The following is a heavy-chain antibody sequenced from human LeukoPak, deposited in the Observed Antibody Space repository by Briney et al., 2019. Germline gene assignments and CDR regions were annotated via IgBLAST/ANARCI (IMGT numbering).Heavy chain of an antibody. Sequence: GGSLRLSCAASGFTFSDHYMDWVRQAPGKGLEWVGRTRNKANSYTTEYAASVKGRFTISRDDSKNSLYLQMNSLKGEDTAVYYCARESSSWRRNFYFDYWGQGTRVTVST. CDR3: ARESSSWRRNFYFDY. J-gene: IGHJ4*02. V-gene: IGHV3-72*01. CDR1: GFTFSDHY. D-gene: IGHD6-13*01. CDR2: TRNKANSYTT.